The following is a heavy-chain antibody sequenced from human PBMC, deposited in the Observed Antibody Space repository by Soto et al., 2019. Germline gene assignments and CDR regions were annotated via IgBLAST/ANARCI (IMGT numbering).Heavy chain of an antibody. D-gene: IGHD2-2*01. CDR1: GYSFTSYG. Sequence: ASVKVSCTASGYSFTSYGISWVRQAPGQGLEWMGWISAYNGNTSYAQKLQGRVTMTADESTSTAYMELSSLRSDDTAVYYCAREDRDRETGLVPAAIDGMDVWGQGTTVTVSS. V-gene: IGHV1-18*01. J-gene: IGHJ6*02. CDR3: AREDRDRETGLVPAAIDGMDV. CDR2: ISAYNGNT.